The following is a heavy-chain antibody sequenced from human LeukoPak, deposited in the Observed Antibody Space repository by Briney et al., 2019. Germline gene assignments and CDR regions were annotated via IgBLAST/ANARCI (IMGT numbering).Heavy chain of an antibody. CDR3: ARGPLGIAARPGGGDY. D-gene: IGHD6-6*01. V-gene: IGHV4-59*01. CDR1: GGSISSYY. J-gene: IGHJ4*02. CDR2: IYYSGST. Sequence: SETLSLTCTVSGGSISSYYWSWIRQPPGKGLEWIGYIYYSGSTNYNPSLKSRVTISVDTSKNQFSLKLSSVTAADTAVCYCARGPLGIAARPGGGDYWGQGTLVTVSS.